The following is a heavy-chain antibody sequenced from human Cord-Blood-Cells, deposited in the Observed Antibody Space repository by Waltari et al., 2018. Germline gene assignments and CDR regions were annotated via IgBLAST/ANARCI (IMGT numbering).Heavy chain of an antibody. V-gene: IGHV4-61*09. Sequence: QVQLQESGPGLVKPSQTLSLTCTVSGGSISSGSYYWSWIRQPAGKGLEWIGYIYTSGSTNYNPPLKSRVTISVDTSKNQFSPKLSSVTAADTAVYYCARLTGYSSGWYAFDIWGQGTMVTVSS. CDR1: GGSISSGSYY. CDR2: IYTSGST. D-gene: IGHD6-19*01. J-gene: IGHJ3*02. CDR3: ARLTGYSSGWYAFDI.